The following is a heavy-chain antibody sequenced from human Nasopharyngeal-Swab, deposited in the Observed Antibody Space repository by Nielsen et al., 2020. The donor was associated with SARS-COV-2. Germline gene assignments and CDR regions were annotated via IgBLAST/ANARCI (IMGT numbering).Heavy chain of an antibody. D-gene: IGHD4-17*01. J-gene: IGHJ6*03. V-gene: IGHV4-39*07. Sequence: RQAPGKGLEWIGSIYYSGSTYYNPSLKSRVTMSVDTSKNKFSLKLSSLTAADTAVYYCASHDYGVNGEYYYMDVWGKGTTVTVSS. CDR2: IYYSGST. CDR3: ASHDYGVNGEYYYMDV.